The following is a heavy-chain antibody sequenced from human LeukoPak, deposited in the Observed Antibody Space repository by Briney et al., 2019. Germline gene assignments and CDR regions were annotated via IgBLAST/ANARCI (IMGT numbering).Heavy chain of an antibody. V-gene: IGHV1-18*04. CDR1: GYTFTGYY. D-gene: IGHD6-19*01. Sequence: ASVKVSCKASGYTFTGYYMHWVRQAPGQGLEWMGWISAYNGNTNYAQKLQGRVTMTTDTSTSTAYMELRSLRSDDTAVYYCARGIQWLVPSLFDYWGQGTLVTVSS. CDR2: ISAYNGNT. J-gene: IGHJ4*02. CDR3: ARGIQWLVPSLFDY.